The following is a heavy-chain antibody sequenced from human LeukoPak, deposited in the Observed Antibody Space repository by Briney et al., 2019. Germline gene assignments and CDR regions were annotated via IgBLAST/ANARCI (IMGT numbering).Heavy chain of an antibody. V-gene: IGHV3-23*01. CDR1: GFTFSSYA. D-gene: IGHD1-26*01. CDR3: ATIVGATTEDDY. CDR2: ISGSGGST. J-gene: IGHJ4*02. Sequence: PGGSLRLSCAASGFTFSSYAMSWVRQAPGKGLEWVSAISGSGGSTYYADSVKGRFTISRDNSKNTLYPQMNSLRAEDTAVYYCATIVGATTEDDYWGQGTLVTVSS.